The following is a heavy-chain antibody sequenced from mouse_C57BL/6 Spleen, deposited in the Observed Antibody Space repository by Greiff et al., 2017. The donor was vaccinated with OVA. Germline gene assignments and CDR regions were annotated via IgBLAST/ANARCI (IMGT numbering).Heavy chain of an antibody. Sequence: QVQLQQSGPGLVQPSQSLSITCTVSGFSLTSYGVHWVRQSPGKGLEWLGVIWSGGSTDYNAAFISRLSISKDNPKSQVFFKMNSLQADDTAIYYCARGDYDYDAYYFDYWGQGTTLTVSS. D-gene: IGHD2-4*01. CDR2: IWSGGST. V-gene: IGHV2-2*01. J-gene: IGHJ2*01. CDR1: GFSLTSYG. CDR3: ARGDYDYDAYYFDY.